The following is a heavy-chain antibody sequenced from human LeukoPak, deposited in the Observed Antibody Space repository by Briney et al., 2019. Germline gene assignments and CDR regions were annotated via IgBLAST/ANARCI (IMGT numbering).Heavy chain of an antibody. CDR1: GGSISSGGSY. CDR2: IYYSGST. J-gene: IGHJ3*02. CDR3: ARQVARAGQRDAFDI. Sequence: SQTLSLTCTVSGGSISSGGSYWTWIRQPPGRGLGWIGYIYYSGSTYYNPSLKSRVTISVDTSKNQFSLKLSSVTAADTAVYYCARQVARAGQRDAFDIWGQGTMVTVSS. V-gene: IGHV4-31*03. D-gene: IGHD5-12*01.